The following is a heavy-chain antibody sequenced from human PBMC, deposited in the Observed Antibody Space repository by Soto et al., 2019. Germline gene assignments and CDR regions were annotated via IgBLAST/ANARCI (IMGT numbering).Heavy chain of an antibody. CDR1: GFTFSSYG. D-gene: IGHD6-19*01. V-gene: IGHV3-30*18. CDR2: ISYDGSNK. Sequence: QVQLVESGGGVVQPGRSLRLSCAASGFTFSSYGMHWVRQAPGKGLEWVAVISYDGSNKYYADSVKGRFTISRDNSKNTLYLQMNSLRAEDTAVYYCAKVVIAVAGPDHYGMDVWGQGTTVTVSS. CDR3: AKVVIAVAGPDHYGMDV. J-gene: IGHJ6*02.